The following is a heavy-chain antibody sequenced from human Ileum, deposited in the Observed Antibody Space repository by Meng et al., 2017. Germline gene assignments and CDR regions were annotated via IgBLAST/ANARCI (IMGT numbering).Heavy chain of an antibody. CDR2: ISHSGST. V-gene: IGHV4-34*02. D-gene: IGHD6-6*01. J-gene: IGHJ4*02. CDR1: GGSFSGYY. CDR3: ARGGVAARLGT. Sequence: QVQLQQWGAGVLKPSGTLSLTCAANGGSFSGYYWSWIRQPPGKGLEWIGEISHSGSTHYNPSLKSRLTISVDTSNNQFSLKLNSVTAADTAVYYCARGGVAARLGTWGQGALVTVSS.